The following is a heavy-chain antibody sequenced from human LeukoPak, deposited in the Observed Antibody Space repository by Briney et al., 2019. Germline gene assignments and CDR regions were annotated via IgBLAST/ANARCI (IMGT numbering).Heavy chain of an antibody. CDR1: GFTFSSYD. J-gene: IGHJ4*02. V-gene: IGHV3-13*01. CDR3: ARVNSTSWSEFDY. D-gene: IGHD6-13*01. Sequence: GGSLRLSCAASGFTFSSYDMHWVRQATGKGLEWVSAIGTAGDTYYPGSLKRQFNISRENVNISLYLQMNSLRAGDTAVYYCARVNSTSWSEFDYWGQGTLVTISS. CDR2: IGTAGDT.